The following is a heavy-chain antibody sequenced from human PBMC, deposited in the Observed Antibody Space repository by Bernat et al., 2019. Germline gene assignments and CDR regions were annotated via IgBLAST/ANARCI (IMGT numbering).Heavy chain of an antibody. CDR3: AKAAAYYDILTGYYYYYYYMDV. CDR1: GFTFSSYA. J-gene: IGHJ6*03. D-gene: IGHD3-9*01. CDR2: ISGSGGST. Sequence: EVQLLESGGGLVQPGGSLRLSCAASGFTFSSYAMSWVRQAPGKGLEWVPAISGSGGSTYYADSVKGRFTISRDNSKNTLYLQMNSLRAEDTAVYYCAKAAAYYDILTGYYYYYYYMDVWGKGTTVTVSS. V-gene: IGHV3-23*01.